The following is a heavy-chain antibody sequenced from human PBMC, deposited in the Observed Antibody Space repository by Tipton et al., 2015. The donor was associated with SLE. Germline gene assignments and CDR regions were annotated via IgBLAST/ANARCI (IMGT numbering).Heavy chain of an antibody. CDR1: GGSISSSTYY. D-gene: IGHD3-22*01. CDR2: INYSGTT. V-gene: IGHV4-39*07. CDR3: GGGNYFDYYMDV. J-gene: IGHJ6*03. Sequence: TLSLTCTVSGGSISSSTYYWGWIRQPPGKGLEWIGNINYSGTTYYNPSPRSRVTTSVDTSKNQFSLRLTSVTAADTAVYYCGGGNYFDYYMDVWGKGTTVTVSS.